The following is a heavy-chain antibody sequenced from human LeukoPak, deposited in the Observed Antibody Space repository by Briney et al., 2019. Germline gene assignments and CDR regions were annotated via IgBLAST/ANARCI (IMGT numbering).Heavy chain of an antibody. D-gene: IGHD1-14*01. CDR3: VRVGRVQGPAYDI. Sequence: GGSLRLSCVASGFSFSSYWMHWVRQAPGKGLVWVSRINSEGSSTNYADSVKGRVTISRDNAKKTLFLQINSLRHEDTAVYYCVRVGRVQGPAYDIWGRGTMVTVSS. CDR1: GFSFSSYW. J-gene: IGHJ3*02. V-gene: IGHV3-74*01. CDR2: INSEGSST.